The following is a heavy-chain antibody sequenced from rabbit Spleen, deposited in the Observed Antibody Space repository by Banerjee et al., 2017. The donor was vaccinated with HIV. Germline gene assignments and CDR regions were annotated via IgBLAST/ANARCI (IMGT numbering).Heavy chain of an antibody. J-gene: IGHJ4*01. CDR3: ARNFDL. CDR1: GFDFSSNV. V-gene: IGHV1S45*01. Sequence: QQQLEESGGGLVKPGGTLTLTCKASGFDFSSNVICWVRQAPGKGLEWIACLGSITGNIYYASWAKGRFTISKTSSTTVTLQITSLTAADTATYFCARNFDLWGQGTLVTVS. CDR2: LGSITGNI.